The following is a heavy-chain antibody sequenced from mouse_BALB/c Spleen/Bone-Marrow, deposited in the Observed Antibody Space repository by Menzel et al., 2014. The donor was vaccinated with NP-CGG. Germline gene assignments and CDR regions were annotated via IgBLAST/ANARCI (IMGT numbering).Heavy chain of an antibody. CDR3: TAPYYWSAWFAY. D-gene: IGHD2-14*01. J-gene: IGHJ3*01. Sequence: EVKLVESGGGLVQPGGSMKLSCVASGFTFSNYWMNWVRQSPEKGLEWVAEIRLKSNNYATHYAESVKGRFTISRDDSKSSVYRQMNNLRAEGTGIYYCTAPYYWSAWFAYWGQGTLVTVST. CDR2: IRLKSNNYAT. V-gene: IGHV6-6*02. CDR1: GFTFSNYW.